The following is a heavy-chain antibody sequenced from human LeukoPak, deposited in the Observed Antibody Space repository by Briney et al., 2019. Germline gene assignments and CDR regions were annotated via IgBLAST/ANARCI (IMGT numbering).Heavy chain of an antibody. V-gene: IGHV1-18*04. J-gene: IGHJ4*02. CDR1: GYTFTGYY. CDR2: ISAYNGNT. CDR3: ARDLAKYSSGWYAGGY. D-gene: IGHD6-19*01. Sequence: ASVKVSCKASGYTFTGYYMHWVRQAPGQGLEWMGWISAYNGNTNYAQKLQGRVTMTTDTSTSTAYMELRSLRSDDTAVYYCARDLAKYSSGWYAGGYWGQGTLVTVSS.